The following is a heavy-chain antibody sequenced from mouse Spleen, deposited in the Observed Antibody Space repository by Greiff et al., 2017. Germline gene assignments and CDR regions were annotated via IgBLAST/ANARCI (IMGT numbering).Heavy chain of an antibody. J-gene: IGHJ3*01. D-gene: IGHD5-1*01. CDR1: GYTFTSYW. CDR2: INPSNGGT. Sequence: QVQLKQPGTELVKPGASVKLSCKASGYTFTSYWMHWVKQRPGQGLEWIGNINPSNGGTNYNEKFKSKATLTVDKSSSTAYMQLSSLTSEDSAVYYCAIHGNHDLPFAYWGQGTLVTVSA. V-gene: IGHV1-53*01. CDR3: AIHGNHDLPFAY.